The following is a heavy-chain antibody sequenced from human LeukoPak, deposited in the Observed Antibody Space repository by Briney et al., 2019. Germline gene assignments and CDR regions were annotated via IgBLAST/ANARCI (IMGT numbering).Heavy chain of an antibody. CDR2: IRNKANSYAT. J-gene: IGHJ3*02. CDR3: TRPQYSSSWYDSFDI. Sequence: GGSLRLSCAASGFTFSGSAMHWVRQASGKGLEWVGRIRNKANSYATAYAASVKGRFTISRDDSKNTAYLQMNSLKTEDTAVYYCTRPQYSSSWYDSFDIWGQGTMVTVSS. CDR1: GFTFSGSA. V-gene: IGHV3-73*01. D-gene: IGHD6-13*01.